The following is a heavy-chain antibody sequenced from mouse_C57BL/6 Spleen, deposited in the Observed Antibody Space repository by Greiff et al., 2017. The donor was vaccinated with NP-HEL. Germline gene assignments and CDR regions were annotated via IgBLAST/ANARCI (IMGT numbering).Heavy chain of an antibody. CDR3: ARPYYGSSYVYFDV. CDR2: IYPRSGNN. CDR1: GYTFTSYG. D-gene: IGHD1-1*01. Sequence: QVQLQQSGAELARPGASVKLSCKASGYTFTSYGISWVKQRTGQGLEWIGEIYPRSGNNYYNEKFKGKATLTADKSSSTAYMELRSLTSEDSAVYFCARPYYGSSYVYFDVWGTGTTVTVSS. J-gene: IGHJ1*03. V-gene: IGHV1-81*01.